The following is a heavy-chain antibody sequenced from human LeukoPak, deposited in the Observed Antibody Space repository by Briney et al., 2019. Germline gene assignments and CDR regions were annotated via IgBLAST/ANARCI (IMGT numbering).Heavy chain of an antibody. Sequence: GGSLRLSCAASGFTFSSYGMHWVRQAPGKGLEWVAFIRYDGSEKDYVDSVKGRFTISRDNSKNTLYLQMNSLRAEDTAVYYCAKDQDHYDSPFDYWGQGTLVTVSS. V-gene: IGHV3-30*02. J-gene: IGHJ4*02. CDR3: AKDQDHYDSPFDY. CDR2: IRYDGSEK. CDR1: GFTFSSYG. D-gene: IGHD3-22*01.